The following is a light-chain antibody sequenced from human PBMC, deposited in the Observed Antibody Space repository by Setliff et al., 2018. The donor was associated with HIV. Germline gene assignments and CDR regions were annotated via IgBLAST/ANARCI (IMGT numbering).Light chain of an antibody. CDR2: EVS. V-gene: IGLV2-23*02. CDR3: CSYAGSRSPWV. J-gene: IGLJ3*02. Sequence: QSALTQPASVSGSPGQSITISCTGTSSDVGSYNLVSWYQQHPGKAPKLMIYEVSKRPSGVSNRFSASKSGNTASLTISGLQAEDEADYYCCSYAGSRSPWVFGGGTQLTVL. CDR1: SSDVGSYNL.